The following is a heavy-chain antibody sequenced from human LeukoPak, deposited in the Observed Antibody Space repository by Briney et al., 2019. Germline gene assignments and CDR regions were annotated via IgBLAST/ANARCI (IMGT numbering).Heavy chain of an antibody. V-gene: IGHV3-9*01. CDR3: ARNLDV. Sequence: GGSLRFSCAAPGFTFDDYAMHWVRKAPGKGLEWVSGISWNSGSIGYADSVKGRFTISRDNAQNSLYLQMDSLRAEDTAVYYCARNLDVWGQGTTVTVSS. CDR1: GFTFDDYA. J-gene: IGHJ6*02. CDR2: ISWNSGSI.